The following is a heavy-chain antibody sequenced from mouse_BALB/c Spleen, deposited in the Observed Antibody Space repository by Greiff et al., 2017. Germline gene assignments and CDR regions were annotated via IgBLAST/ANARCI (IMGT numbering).Heavy chain of an antibody. D-gene: IGHD2-4*01. CDR1: GYTFTDYA. Sequence: QVQLKESGPELVRPGESVKISCKGSGYTFTDYAMHWVKQSHAKSLEWIGVISIYYDNTNYNQKFKGKATLTVDKSSSTAYMQLKSLTSEDSAVYYCARRGIYYDYDGPLYYAMDYWGQGTSVTVSS. V-gene: IGHV1-67*01. CDR3: ARRGIYYDYDGPLYYAMDY. J-gene: IGHJ4*01. CDR2: ISIYYDNT.